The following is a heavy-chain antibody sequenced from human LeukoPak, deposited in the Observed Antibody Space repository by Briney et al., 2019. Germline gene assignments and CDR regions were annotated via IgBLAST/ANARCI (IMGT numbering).Heavy chain of an antibody. V-gene: IGHV3-9*01. J-gene: IGHJ4*02. Sequence: GGSLRLSCAASGFTFSSYGMSWVRQAPGKGLEWVSGISWNSGSIGYADSVKGRFTISRDNAKNSLYLQMNSLRAEDTALYYCATQDAIAATGMDYWGQGTLVTVSS. D-gene: IGHD6-13*01. CDR1: GFTFSSYG. CDR3: ATQDAIAATGMDY. CDR2: ISWNSGSI.